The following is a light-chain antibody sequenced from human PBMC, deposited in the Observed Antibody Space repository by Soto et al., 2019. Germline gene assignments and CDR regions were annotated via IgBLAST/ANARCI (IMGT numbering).Light chain of an antibody. CDR2: SAS. V-gene: IGKV1-6*01. J-gene: IGKJ1*01. CDR3: RQEYNSSRT. CDR1: QGISND. Sequence: AIPMTQSPSSLSASVGDRVTITCRASQGISNDLGWYQQKPGKAPKLLIYSASGLQSGVPSRFSGSGSGTDFTLTISSRQPEDFATNYCRQEYNSSRTFGQGTKVEIQ.